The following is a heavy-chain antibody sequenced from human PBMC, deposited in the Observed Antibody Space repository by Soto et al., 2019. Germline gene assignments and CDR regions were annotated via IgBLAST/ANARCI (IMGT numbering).Heavy chain of an antibody. CDR2: ISYDGSNK. V-gene: IGHV3-30*18. J-gene: IGHJ4*02. CDR1: GFTFSSYG. D-gene: IGHD5-18*01. Sequence: QVQLVESGGGVVQPGRSLRLSCAASGFTFSSYGMHWVRQAPGKGLEWVAVISYDGSNKYYADSVKGRFTISRDNSKNTLYLQMNSLRPEDTAVYYCAKAGAHSYGFEVDYWGQGTLVTVSS. CDR3: AKAGAHSYGFEVDY.